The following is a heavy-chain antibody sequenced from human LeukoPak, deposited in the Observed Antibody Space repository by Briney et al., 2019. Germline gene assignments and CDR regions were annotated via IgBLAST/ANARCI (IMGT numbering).Heavy chain of an antibody. V-gene: IGHV1-69*04. Sequence: ASVKVSCKASGGTFSSYAISWVRQAPGQGLEWMGRIIPILGIANYAQKFQGRVTITADKSTSTAYMELSSLRSEDTAVYYCAKDGLPPAYCGGDCFHWYFDLWGRGTLVTVSS. CDR3: AKDGLPPAYCGGDCFHWYFDL. J-gene: IGHJ2*01. CDR2: IIPILGIA. D-gene: IGHD2-21*01. CDR1: GGTFSSYA.